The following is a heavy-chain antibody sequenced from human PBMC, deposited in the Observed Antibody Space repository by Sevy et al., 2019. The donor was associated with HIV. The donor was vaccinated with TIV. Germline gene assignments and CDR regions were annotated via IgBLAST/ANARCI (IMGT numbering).Heavy chain of an antibody. J-gene: IGHJ4*02. D-gene: IGHD3-16*01. CDR2: MNEDGSVT. V-gene: IGHV3-74*01. Sequence: GGSLRLSCAGSGFSITSYWMQWVRQAPGKGLVWVSRMNEDGSVTNHADSVRGRFTISRDNAKNTLYLQMNSLRVEDTAVYYCVKDFGGPTDYWGQGTLLTVSS. CDR3: VKDFGGPTDY. CDR1: GFSITSYW.